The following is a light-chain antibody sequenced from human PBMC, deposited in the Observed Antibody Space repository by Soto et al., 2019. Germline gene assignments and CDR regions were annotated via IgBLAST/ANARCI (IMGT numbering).Light chain of an antibody. J-gene: IGKJ1*01. CDR1: QSISSY. Sequence: DIQMTQSPSSLSASVGDRVTITCRASQSISSYLNWYQQKPGKAPKLLIYAASSLQSGVPSRFSGSGSGTDFALTISSLQPEEFATYYCQQSYSTPPFGQGTKVEIK. CDR2: AAS. CDR3: QQSYSTPP. V-gene: IGKV1-39*01.